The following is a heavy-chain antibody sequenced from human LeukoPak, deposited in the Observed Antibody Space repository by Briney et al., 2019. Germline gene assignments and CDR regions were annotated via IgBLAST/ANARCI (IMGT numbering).Heavy chain of an antibody. Sequence: ASVKVSCKASGYTFTSYDISWVRQATGQGLEWMGWMNPNSGNTGYAQKFQGRVTITRTTSISTAYMELSSLRSEDTAVYYCARGRGHCSGGSCYLGDWFDPWGQGTLVTVSS. D-gene: IGHD2-15*01. CDR1: GYTFTSYD. J-gene: IGHJ5*02. CDR2: MNPNSGNT. V-gene: IGHV1-8*03. CDR3: ARGRGHCSGGSCYLGDWFDP.